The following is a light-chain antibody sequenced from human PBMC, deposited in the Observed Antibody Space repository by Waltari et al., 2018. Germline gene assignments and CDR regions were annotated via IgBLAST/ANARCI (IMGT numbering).Light chain of an antibody. V-gene: IGLV4-69*01. CDR2: LNSDGSH. Sequence: QPELTQSPSASASLGASVKLTCILSSGHSSYAIAWHQQQPQKGPRYLMKLNSDGSHNKGDGIPDRFSGSSSGAERYLTISSLQSEDEADYYCQTWDTGTHVVFGGGTKLTVL. CDR1: SGHSSYA. CDR3: QTWDTGTHVV. J-gene: IGLJ2*01.